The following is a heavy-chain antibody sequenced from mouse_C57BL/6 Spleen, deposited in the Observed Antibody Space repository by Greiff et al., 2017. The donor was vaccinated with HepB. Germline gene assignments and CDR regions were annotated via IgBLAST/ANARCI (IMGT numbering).Heavy chain of an antibody. Sequence: EVKLMESGGGLVKPGGSLKLSCAASGFTFSSYAMSWVRQTPEKRLEWVATISDGGSYTYYPVNVKGRFTISRDNAKNNRYLQMSHLKSEDTAMYYCARALGSSYRFAYWGQGTLVTVSA. CDR3: ARALGSSYRFAY. V-gene: IGHV5-4*03. D-gene: IGHD1-1*01. CDR1: GFTFSSYA. J-gene: IGHJ3*01. CDR2: ISDGGSYT.